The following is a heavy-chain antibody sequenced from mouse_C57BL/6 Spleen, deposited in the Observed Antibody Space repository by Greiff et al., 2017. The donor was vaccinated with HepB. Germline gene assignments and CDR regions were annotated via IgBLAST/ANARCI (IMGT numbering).Heavy chain of an antibody. CDR3: ARSLLLLLNYAMDY. J-gene: IGHJ4*01. CDR1: GYTFTDYY. Sequence: VQLVESGAELVRPGASVKLSCKASGYTFTDYYINWVKQRPGQGLEWIARIYPGSGNTYYNEKFKGKATLTAEKSSSTAYMQLSSLTSEDSAVYFCARSLLLLLNYAMDYWGQGTSVTVSS. V-gene: IGHV1-76*01. CDR2: IYPGSGNT. D-gene: IGHD1-1*01.